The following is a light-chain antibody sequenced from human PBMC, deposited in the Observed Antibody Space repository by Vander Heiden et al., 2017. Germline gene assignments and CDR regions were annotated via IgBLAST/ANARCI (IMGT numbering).Light chain of an antibody. Sequence: QSVLTQPPSASGTPGPRVTISCSGSSSNLGSNYVYWYQQLPGTAPKLLIDSNNQRPSGVPDRFSGSKSGTSASLAISGLRSEDEAEYYCEEWDDSLSGVVFGTGTKLTVL. V-gene: IGLV1-47*02. CDR3: EEWDDSLSGVV. CDR1: SSNLGSNY. CDR2: SNN. J-gene: IGLJ2*01.